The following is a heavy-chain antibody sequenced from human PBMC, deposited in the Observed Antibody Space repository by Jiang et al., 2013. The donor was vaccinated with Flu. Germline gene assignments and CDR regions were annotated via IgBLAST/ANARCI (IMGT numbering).Heavy chain of an antibody. D-gene: IGHD3-10*01. J-gene: IGHJ4*02. V-gene: IGHV1-46*01. CDR3: ARDLDDGITMVRGVIIQNDY. CDR1: GYTFTSYY. Sequence: PVKVSCKASGYTFTSYYMHWVRQAPGQGLEWMGIINPSGGSTSYAQKFQGRVTMTRDTSTSTVYMELSSLRSEDTAVYYCARDLDDGITMVRGVIIQNDYWGQGTLVTVSS. CDR2: INPSGGST.